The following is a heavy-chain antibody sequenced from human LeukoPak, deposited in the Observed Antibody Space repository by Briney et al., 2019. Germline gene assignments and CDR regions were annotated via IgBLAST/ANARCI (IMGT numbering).Heavy chain of an antibody. V-gene: IGHV4-39*07. CDR2: VYYSGTT. CDR3: ARGTLYSGWSYYFDY. Sequence: KPSETLSLTCTVSGGSISNSYYYWGWIRQPPGKALEWIGSVYYSGTTYYNPSLKSRVTISEDMSKNHFSLRLSSVTAADTAMYYCARGTLYSGWSYYFDYWGQGSQVTVSS. J-gene: IGHJ4*02. CDR1: GGSISNSYYY. D-gene: IGHD6-19*01.